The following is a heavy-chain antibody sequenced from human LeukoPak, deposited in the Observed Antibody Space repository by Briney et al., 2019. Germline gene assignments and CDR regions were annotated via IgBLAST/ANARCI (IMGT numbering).Heavy chain of an antibody. CDR2: IYYSGST. J-gene: IGHJ5*02. CDR1: GGSISSGDYY. D-gene: IGHD3-3*01. CDR3: ARVGITIFGVRVDP. V-gene: IGHV4-30-4*08. Sequence: SQTLSLTCTVSGGSISSGDYYWSWIRQPPGKGLEWIGYIYYSGSTYYNPSLKSRVTISVDTSKNQFSLKLSSVTAADTAVYYCARVGITIFGVRVDPWGQGTLVTVSS.